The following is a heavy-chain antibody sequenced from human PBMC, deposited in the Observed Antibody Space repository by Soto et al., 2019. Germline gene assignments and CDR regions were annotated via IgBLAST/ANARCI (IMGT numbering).Heavy chain of an antibody. Sequence: ASVKVSCKASGYTFTSYGISWVRQAPGQGLEWMGWISAYNGNTDYAQKLQGRVTMTTDTSTSTAYMELRSLRSDDTAVYYCARDYCTNGVCPRPFDYWGQGTLVNVS. V-gene: IGHV1-18*01. J-gene: IGHJ4*02. CDR1: GYTFTSYG. CDR2: ISAYNGNT. CDR3: ARDYCTNGVCPRPFDY. D-gene: IGHD2-8*01.